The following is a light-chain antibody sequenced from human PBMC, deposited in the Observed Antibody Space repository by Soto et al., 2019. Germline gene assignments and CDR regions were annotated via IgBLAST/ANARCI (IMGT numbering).Light chain of an antibody. Sequence: DIQMTQSPYTLSASVGDGVTITCRASQSTSRWLAWYQQKPGKAPKLLIYKASILESGVPSRFSGSGSGTEFSLTISSLQPDDFATYYCQQYNSYSLFTFGQGTKLEIK. CDR2: KAS. CDR1: QSTSRW. V-gene: IGKV1-5*03. J-gene: IGKJ2*01. CDR3: QQYNSYSLFT.